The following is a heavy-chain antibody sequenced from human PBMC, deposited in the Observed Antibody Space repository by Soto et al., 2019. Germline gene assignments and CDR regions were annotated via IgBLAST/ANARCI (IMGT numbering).Heavy chain of an antibody. CDR3: ARDLLAAGSDALDI. CDR1: GYTFTRHY. Sequence: QVQLVQSGAEVKKPGASVKVYCKASGYTFTRHYIHWVRQAPGQGLEWMGIINSSGGHTYYAQKFQGRVTMISDTSTSTVYMELSSLRSEDTAVYYCARDLLAAGSDALDIWGQGTMVTVSS. CDR2: INSSGGHT. J-gene: IGHJ3*02. V-gene: IGHV1-46*01. D-gene: IGHD6-13*01.